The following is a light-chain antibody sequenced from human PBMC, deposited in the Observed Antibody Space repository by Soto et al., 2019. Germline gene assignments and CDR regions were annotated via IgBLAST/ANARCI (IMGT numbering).Light chain of an antibody. Sequence: EIVWTQSPGTLSLSQGERATLSCRASQSVSRTYLAWYQQKPGQAPRLIIYGASSRATGIPDRFSGSGSGTDFTLTISRLEPEDFAVYYCQKYGSLTSSTFGQGTKVEIK. CDR1: QSVSRTY. V-gene: IGKV3-20*01. J-gene: IGKJ1*01. CDR3: QKYGSLTSST. CDR2: GAS.